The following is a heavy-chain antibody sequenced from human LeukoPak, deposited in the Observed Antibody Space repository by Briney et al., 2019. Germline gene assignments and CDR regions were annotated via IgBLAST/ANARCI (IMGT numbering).Heavy chain of an antibody. V-gene: IGHV1-46*01. Sequence: ASVKVSCKASGYTFTSYYMHWVRQAPGQGLEWMGIVNPSDGHTTYAQTFQGRVTVTRDTSTSTVYMELSSLRSEDTAVYYCARQVIGVSFDYWGQGALVTVSS. J-gene: IGHJ4*02. D-gene: IGHD3-3*01. CDR1: GYTFTSYY. CDR3: ARQVIGVSFDY. CDR2: VNPSDGHT.